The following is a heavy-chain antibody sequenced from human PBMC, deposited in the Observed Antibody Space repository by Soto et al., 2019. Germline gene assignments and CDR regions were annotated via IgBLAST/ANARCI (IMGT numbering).Heavy chain of an antibody. CDR3: AAGDGSGYYGG. D-gene: IGHD3-22*01. CDR2: ITVGTGNT. J-gene: IGHJ4*02. V-gene: IGHV1-58*01. Sequence: ASVKVSCKASGFIFTSSSVQWARQARGQRLEWIGWITVGTGNTNYAQKFQERVTITRDMSTSTAYMELSNLRSEDTAIYYCAAGDGSGYYGGWGQGTQVTVSS. CDR1: GFIFTSSS.